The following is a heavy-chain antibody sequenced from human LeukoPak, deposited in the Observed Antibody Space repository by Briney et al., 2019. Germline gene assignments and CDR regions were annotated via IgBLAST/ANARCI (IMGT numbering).Heavy chain of an antibody. D-gene: IGHD3-22*01. CDR1: GYTFTGYY. V-gene: IGHV1-18*04. CDR2: ISAYNGNT. J-gene: IGHJ3*02. Sequence: ASVKVSCKASGYTFTGYYMHWVRQAPGQGLEWMGWISAYNGNTNYAQKLQGRVTMTTDTSTSTAYMELRSLRSDDTAVYYCARDRAGYYDSFDAFDIWGQGTMVTVSS. CDR3: ARDRAGYYDSFDAFDI.